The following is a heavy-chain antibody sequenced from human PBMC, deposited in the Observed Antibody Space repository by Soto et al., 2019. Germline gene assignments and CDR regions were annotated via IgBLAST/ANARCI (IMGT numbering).Heavy chain of an antibody. CDR2: IFSSGST. Sequence: SETLSLTCTVSGGSINTFYWSWVRQPAGKGLEWIGRIFSSGSTSFNPSLESRVAISVDTSKNHFSLNLSSVTAADIAVYYCAREGSYSAYNFAHGIQLWSFDFWGQGALVTVSS. J-gene: IGHJ4*02. CDR3: AREGSYSAYNFAHGIQLWSFDF. CDR1: GGSINTFY. D-gene: IGHD5-12*01. V-gene: IGHV4-4*07.